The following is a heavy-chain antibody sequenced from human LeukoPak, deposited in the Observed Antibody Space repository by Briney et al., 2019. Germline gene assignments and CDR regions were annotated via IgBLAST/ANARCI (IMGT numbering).Heavy chain of an antibody. J-gene: IGHJ4*02. D-gene: IGHD5-12*01. V-gene: IGHV1-18*01. CDR2: ISGHQGNT. CDR3: ARSDLATITAGPFEY. CDR1: GYTFSTYG. Sequence: GASVTVSCKASGYTFSTYGITWVRQARGQGLEWMGWISGHQGNTKYAQNFQGRVTMTIDTSTSTAYMDLRSLRSDDTAIYFCARSDLATITAGPFEYWGQGTLVAVSS.